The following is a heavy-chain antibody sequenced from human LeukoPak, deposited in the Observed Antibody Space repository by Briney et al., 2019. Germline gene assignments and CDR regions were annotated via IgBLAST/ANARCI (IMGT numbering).Heavy chain of an antibody. J-gene: IGHJ4*02. CDR1: GFTFSSYE. V-gene: IGHV3-48*03. D-gene: IGHD5-18*01. CDR3: ARALDVDTSIDY. Sequence: PGGSLRLSCVVSGFTFSSYEMNWVRQAPGKGLEWVSYISSSGSTIYYADSVKGRFTISRDNAKNSLYLQMNSLRAEDTAVYYCARALDVDTSIDYWGQGTLVTVSS. CDR2: ISSSGSTI.